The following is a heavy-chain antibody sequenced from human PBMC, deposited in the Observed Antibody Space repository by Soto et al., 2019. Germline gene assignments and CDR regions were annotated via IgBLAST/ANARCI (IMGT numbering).Heavy chain of an antibody. CDR3: ARDKSPYSSGWHNRHFDY. D-gene: IGHD6-19*01. V-gene: IGHV3-30-3*01. CDR2: ISYDGSNK. CDR1: GFTFSTYA. Sequence: QVQLVESGGGVVQPGRSLRLSCAASGFTFSTYAMHWVRQAPGKGLEWVAVISYDGSNKSYADSVKGRFTISRDNSKNTLYLQMNNLRADDTAVYYCARDKSPYSSGWHNRHFDYWGQETLVTVSS. J-gene: IGHJ4*02.